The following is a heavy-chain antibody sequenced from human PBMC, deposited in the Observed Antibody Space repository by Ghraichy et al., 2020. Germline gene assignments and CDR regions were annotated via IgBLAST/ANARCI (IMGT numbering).Heavy chain of an antibody. V-gene: IGHV3-7*03. D-gene: IGHD1-26*01. CDR2: IKQDGSEK. J-gene: IGHJ4*02. Sequence: GGSLRLSCAASGFTFSSYWMSWVRQAPGKGLEWVANIKQDGSEKYYVDAVKGRFTISRDNAKNSLSLQMNSLRAEDTAVYYCARDAPWELLRGGFDYWGQGTLVIVSS. CDR1: GFTFSSYW. CDR3: ARDAPWELLRGGFDY.